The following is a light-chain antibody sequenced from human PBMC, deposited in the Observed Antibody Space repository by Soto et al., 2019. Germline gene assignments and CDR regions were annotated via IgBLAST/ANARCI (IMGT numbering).Light chain of an antibody. J-gene: IGLJ3*02. CDR3: SSYTSSFTWV. CDR2: GIS. Sequence: QSALTQPASGSGSPGQSITISCTGTNKDIGLHDFVSWHQQHPGKAPQFIIYGISNRPSGVSNRFSGSKSGNTASLTISGLQVDDEAHYYFSSYTSSFTWVFGGGTKLTVL. CDR1: NKDIGLHDF. V-gene: IGLV2-14*01.